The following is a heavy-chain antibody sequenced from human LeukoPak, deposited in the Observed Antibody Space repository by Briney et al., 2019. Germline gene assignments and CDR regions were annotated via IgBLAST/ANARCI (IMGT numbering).Heavy chain of an antibody. CDR2: INHSGST. V-gene: IGHV4-34*01. CDR1: GGSFSGYY. CDR3: ARVMPYHYGSGSLNWFDP. J-gene: IGHJ5*02. Sequence: SETLSLTCAVYGGSFSGYYWSWIRQPPGKGLEWIGEINHSGSTNYNPSLKSRVTISVGTSKNQFSLKLSSVTAADTAVYYCARVMPYHYGSGSLNWFDPWGQGTLVTVSS. D-gene: IGHD3-10*01.